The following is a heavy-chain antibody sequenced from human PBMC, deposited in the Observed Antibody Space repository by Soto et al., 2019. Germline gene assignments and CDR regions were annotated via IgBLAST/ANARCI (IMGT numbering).Heavy chain of an antibody. CDR3: AGTYYYDSGGYPF. D-gene: IGHD3-22*01. CDR1: GTSISSSAYY. CDR2: MYYSGST. Sequence: KPSETLSLTCTVSGTSISSSAYYWGWIRQPPGKGLEWIGSMYYSGSTYYNPSLKSRVTISVDTSKNQFSLKLSSVTAADTAVYYSAGTYYYDSGGYPFWGQGTLVTVS. J-gene: IGHJ4*02. V-gene: IGHV4-39*01.